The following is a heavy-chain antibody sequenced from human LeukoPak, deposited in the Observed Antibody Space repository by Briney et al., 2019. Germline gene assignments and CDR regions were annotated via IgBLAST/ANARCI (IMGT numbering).Heavy chain of an antibody. CDR2: IYYSGST. CDR1: GGSISSGSYY. V-gene: IGHV4-61*01. J-gene: IGHJ5*02. Sequence: SETLSLTCTVSGGSISSGSYYWSWIRQPPGKGLEWIGYIYYSGSTNYNPSLKSRVTISVDTSKNQFSLKLSSVTAADTAVYYCARGQIVVVPAATFDPWGQGTLVTVSS. CDR3: ARGQIVVVPAATFDP. D-gene: IGHD2-2*01.